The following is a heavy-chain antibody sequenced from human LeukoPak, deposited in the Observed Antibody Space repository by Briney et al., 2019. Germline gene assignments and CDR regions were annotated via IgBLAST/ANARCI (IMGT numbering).Heavy chain of an antibody. J-gene: IGHJ4*02. Sequence: GGSLRLSCAASGFPFSSYSMTWVRQAPGKGLEWVSTITTSDGNTYCADSVKGRFTVSRDNSKNTLFLQMNSLRAEDTAVYYCAKDGGLWVSAHWGDSWGRGTLVTVSS. V-gene: IGHV3-23*01. CDR3: AKDGGLWVSAHWGDS. D-gene: IGHD7-27*01. CDR1: GFPFSSYS. CDR2: ITTSDGNT.